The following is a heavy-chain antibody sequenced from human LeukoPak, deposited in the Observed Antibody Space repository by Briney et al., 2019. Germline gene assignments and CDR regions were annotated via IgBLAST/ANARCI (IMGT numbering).Heavy chain of an antibody. Sequence: GGSLRLSCAASGFTFSSYGMHWVRQAPGKGLEWVAFIRYDGSNKYYADSVKGRFTISRDNSKNTLYLQMNSLRAEDTAVYYCAKPLDITMVRGAYFDYWGQGTLVTVSS. J-gene: IGHJ4*02. CDR3: AKPLDITMVRGAYFDY. V-gene: IGHV3-30*02. CDR2: IRYDGSNK. CDR1: GFTFSSYG. D-gene: IGHD3-10*01.